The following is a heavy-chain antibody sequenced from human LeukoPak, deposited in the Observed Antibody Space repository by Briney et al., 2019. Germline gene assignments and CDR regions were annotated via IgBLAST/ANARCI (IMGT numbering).Heavy chain of an antibody. V-gene: IGHV3-23*01. CDR2: ITSSGTT. Sequence: GGPLSSPCAAPGLIFRGYGLGWVGQAPGRGLEWVSSITSSGTTNYADSVKDRFVISRDNSKDTLFLQMNSLRVEDTALYYCTNTGTYSIYWGQGTLVTVSS. D-gene: IGHD2-15*01. CDR1: GLIFRGYG. CDR3: TNTGTYSIY. J-gene: IGHJ4*02.